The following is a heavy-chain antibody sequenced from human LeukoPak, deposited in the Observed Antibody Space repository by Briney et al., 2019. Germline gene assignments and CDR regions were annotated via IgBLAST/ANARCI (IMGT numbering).Heavy chain of an antibody. Sequence: SETLPLTCTVSGASISTYYWSWIRQPAGKGLEWIGRIYSSGSTTYNPSLESRGAISVDMSKNQFSLKLTSLTAADTAVYYCARERGDVFDIWGQGTMVTVSS. V-gene: IGHV4-4*07. CDR2: IYSSGST. D-gene: IGHD3-16*01. J-gene: IGHJ3*02. CDR1: GASISTYY. CDR3: ARERGDVFDI.